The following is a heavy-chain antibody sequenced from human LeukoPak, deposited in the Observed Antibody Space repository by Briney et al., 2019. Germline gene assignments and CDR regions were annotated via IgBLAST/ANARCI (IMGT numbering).Heavy chain of an antibody. CDR2: INPSGGST. J-gene: IGHJ4*02. Sequence: ASVKVSCKASGYTFTSYYMHWVRQAPGQGLEWMGIINPSGGSTSYAQKFQGRVTMTRDTSTSTVYMELSSLRSEDTAVYYRAREKYGSGSYYVLDYWGQGTLVTVSS. V-gene: IGHV1-46*01. CDR1: GYTFTSYY. CDR3: AREKYGSGSYYVLDY. D-gene: IGHD3-10*01.